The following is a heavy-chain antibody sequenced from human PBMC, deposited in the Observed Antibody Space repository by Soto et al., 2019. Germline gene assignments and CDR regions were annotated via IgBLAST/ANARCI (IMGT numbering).Heavy chain of an antibody. Sequence: GGSLRLSCAASGFTFSLYGMHWVRQAPGKGLEWVAVIWHDAKNNYSADSVKGRFTISRDNSKNTLYLQMNSLRVEDTAVYYCARGGSSSDFYYYYYYMDVWGKGTTVTVSS. D-gene: IGHD6-13*01. J-gene: IGHJ6*03. CDR2: IWHDAKNN. CDR1: GFTFSLYG. V-gene: IGHV3-33*01. CDR3: ARGGSSSDFYYYYYYMDV.